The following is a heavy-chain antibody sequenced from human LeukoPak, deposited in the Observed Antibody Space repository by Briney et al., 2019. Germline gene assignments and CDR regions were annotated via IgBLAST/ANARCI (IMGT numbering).Heavy chain of an antibody. CDR3: ARVRDDYFFDY. V-gene: IGHV4-31*03. Sequence: SETLSLTCTVSGDSIGTSGYYWSWIRQHPGTGLELIAYIHYIGKTYYNPSLESRVTMSVDTSSNQFSLNVASVTAADTAVYYCARVRDDYFFDYWGQGILVTVSS. CDR1: GDSIGTSGYY. CDR2: IHYIGKT. D-gene: IGHD3-3*01. J-gene: IGHJ4*02.